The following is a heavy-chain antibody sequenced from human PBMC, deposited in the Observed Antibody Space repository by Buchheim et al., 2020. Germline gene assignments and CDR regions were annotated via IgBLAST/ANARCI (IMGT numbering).Heavy chain of an antibody. CDR3: ARDDFWSGYYKSYYYYGMDV. V-gene: IGHV1-46*03. J-gene: IGHJ6*02. CDR2: INPSGGST. CDR1: GYTFTSYY. Sequence: QVQLVQSGAEVKKPGASVKVSCKASGYTFTSYYMHWVRQAPGQGLEWMGIINPSGGSTSYAQKFQGRVTMIRDTSTSTVYMELSSLRSEDTAVYYCARDDFWSGYYKSYYYYGMDVWGQGTT. D-gene: IGHD3-3*01.